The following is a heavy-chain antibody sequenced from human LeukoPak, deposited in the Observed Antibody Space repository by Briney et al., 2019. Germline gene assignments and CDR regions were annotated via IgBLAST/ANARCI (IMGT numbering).Heavy chain of an antibody. CDR3: ARESAAAGTGVRYYYGMDV. J-gene: IGHJ6*02. D-gene: IGHD6-13*01. CDR1: GDSVSSNSAA. V-gene: IGHV6-1*01. CDR2: TYYRSKWYN. Sequence: SQTLLLTCAISGDSVSSNSAAWNWIRQSPSRGLEWLGRTYYRSKWYNDYAVSVKSRITINPDTSKNQFSLQLNSVTPEDTAVYYCARESAAAGTGVRYYYGMDVWGQGTTVTVSS.